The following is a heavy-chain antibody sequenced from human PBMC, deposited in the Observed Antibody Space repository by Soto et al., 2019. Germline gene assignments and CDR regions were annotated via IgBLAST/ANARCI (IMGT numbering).Heavy chain of an antibody. CDR3: ARDRYIIAAAGYYYYYGMDV. V-gene: IGHV3-48*02. J-gene: IGHJ6*02. Sequence: EVQLVESEGGLVQPGGSLRLSCAASGFTFSSYSMNWVRQAPGKGLEWVSYISSSSSTIYYADSVKGRFTISRDNAKNSLYLQMNSLRDEDTAVYYCARDRYIIAAAGYYYYYGMDVWGQGTTVTVSS. CDR2: ISSSSSTI. CDR1: GFTFSSYS. D-gene: IGHD6-13*01.